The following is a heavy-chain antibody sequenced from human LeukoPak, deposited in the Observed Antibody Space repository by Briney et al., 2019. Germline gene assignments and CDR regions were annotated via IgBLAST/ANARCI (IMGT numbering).Heavy chain of an antibody. D-gene: IGHD1-26*01. V-gene: IGHV3-23*01. J-gene: IGHJ4*02. Sequence: PGGSLRLSCAASGFTFSSYAMSWVRQAPGKGLEWVSTISGSGKITYYADSVKGRFTISRDNSKNTLYLQMNSLRAGDTAVYYCAKAISGSFYGTDYWGQGTLVTVSS. CDR3: AKAISGSFYGTDY. CDR1: GFTFSSYA. CDR2: ISGSGKIT.